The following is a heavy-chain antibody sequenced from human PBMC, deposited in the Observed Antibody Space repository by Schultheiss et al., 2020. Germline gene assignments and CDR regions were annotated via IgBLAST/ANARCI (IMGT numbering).Heavy chain of an antibody. D-gene: IGHD5-18*01. CDR1: GFTFSDYY. CDR2: ISSSGSTI. V-gene: IGHV3-11*04. CDR3: ARGHSYGYSLFDY. J-gene: IGHJ4*02. Sequence: GGSLRLSCAASGFTFSDYYMSWIRQAPGKGLEWVSYISSSGSTIYYADSVKGRFTISRDNSKNTLYLQMNSLRAEDTAVYYCARGHSYGYSLFDYWGQGTLVTVSS.